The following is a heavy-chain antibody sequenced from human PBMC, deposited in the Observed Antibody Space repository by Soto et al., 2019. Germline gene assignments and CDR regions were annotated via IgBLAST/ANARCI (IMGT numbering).Heavy chain of an antibody. D-gene: IGHD5-12*01. CDR3: ASLSRGYSGYDYLGY. Sequence: SETLSLTCTVSGGSISSYYWSWIRQPPGKGLEWIGYIYYSGSTNYNPSLKSRVTISVDTSKNQFSLKLSSVTAADTAVYYCASLSRGYSGYDYLGYWGQGTLVTVSS. CDR2: IYYSGST. J-gene: IGHJ4*02. CDR1: GGSISSYY. V-gene: IGHV4-59*01.